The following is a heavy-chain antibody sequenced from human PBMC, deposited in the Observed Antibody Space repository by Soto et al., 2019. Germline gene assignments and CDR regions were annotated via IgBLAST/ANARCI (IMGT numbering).Heavy chain of an antibody. CDR1: GFTFSTYN. J-gene: IGHJ2*01. Sequence: EVLLVESGGGLVKPGGSLRLSCAASGFTFSTYNMNWVRQAPGKGLEWVSSINGRGNYIYYTDAVKGRFTISRDNAKTSLYLQMNSLRAEDTAVYYCARIDCGGNCYSRSWYFDIWGRGTLVTVSS. V-gene: IGHV3-21*04. D-gene: IGHD2-21*02. CDR3: ARIDCGGNCYSRSWYFDI. CDR2: INGRGNYI.